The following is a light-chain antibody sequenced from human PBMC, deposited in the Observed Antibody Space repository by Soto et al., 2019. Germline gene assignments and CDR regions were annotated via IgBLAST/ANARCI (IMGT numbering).Light chain of an antibody. Sequence: EIVMTQSPATLPVSPGERATLSCRASQSVSSNLAWYQQKPGQAPRFLIYGASTRATGIPARFSGSGSGTEFTLTISSLQSEDFATYYCQKCDYLPIFGPGTTVDFK. CDR3: QKCDYLPI. J-gene: IGKJ3*01. CDR1: QSVSSN. V-gene: IGKV3-15*01. CDR2: GAS.